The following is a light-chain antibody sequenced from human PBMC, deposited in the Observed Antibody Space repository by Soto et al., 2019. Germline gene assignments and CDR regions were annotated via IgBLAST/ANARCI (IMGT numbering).Light chain of an antibody. V-gene: IGLV1-44*01. J-gene: IGLJ3*02. CDR1: SSNIGSNN. Sequence: QSALTQPPSAYGTPGQWVTISCYGSSSNIGSNNVNWYQQLPGAAPKLLIYSNSKRPSGVPDRFSGSKSGTSASLAISGLQSEDEADYYCAAWDDSLNGVFGGGTKLTVL. CDR3: AAWDDSLNGV. CDR2: SNS.